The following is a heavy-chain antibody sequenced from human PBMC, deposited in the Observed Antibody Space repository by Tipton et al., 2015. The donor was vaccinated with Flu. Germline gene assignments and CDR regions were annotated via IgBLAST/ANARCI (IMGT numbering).Heavy chain of an antibody. D-gene: IGHD3-16*01. CDR1: GFTFNNYW. V-gene: IGHV3-7*01. J-gene: IGHJ5*02. Sequence: QLVQSGGGLMQPGGSLRLSCVVSGFTFNNYWMSWVRQAPGKGLEWLANIKQDGSTKYYVESVRGRLTISRDNARNSLYLQMDSLRAEDTAVYFCARLGLPDLWGQGTLVTVSS. CDR3: ARLGLPDL. CDR2: IKQDGSTK.